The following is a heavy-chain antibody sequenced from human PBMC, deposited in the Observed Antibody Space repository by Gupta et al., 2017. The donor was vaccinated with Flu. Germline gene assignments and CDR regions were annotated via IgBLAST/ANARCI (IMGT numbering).Heavy chain of an antibody. J-gene: IGHJ6*03. D-gene: IGHD5-24*01. CDR2: IYSGGST. Sequence: EVQLVESGGGLIQPGGSVRLSCSASGFTVSSKYMSWGRKAPGKGLELVSVIYSGGSTYYADSVKGRFTISRDNSKNKLYLQMNSLRAEDTAVYYCARSRDGYKLRDYYYYMDVWGKGTTVTVSS. V-gene: IGHV3-53*01. CDR3: ARSRDGYKLRDYYYYMDV. CDR1: GFTVSSKY.